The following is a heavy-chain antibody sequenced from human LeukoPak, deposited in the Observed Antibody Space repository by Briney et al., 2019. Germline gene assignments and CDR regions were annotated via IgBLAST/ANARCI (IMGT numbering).Heavy chain of an antibody. J-gene: IGHJ5*02. CDR3: ARHLFYTTFDIWFDP. D-gene: IGHD2/OR15-2a*01. CDR2: INHSGST. Sequence: SETLSLTCAVYGGSFSGYYWSWIRQPPGKGLEWIGEINHSGSTNYNPSLKSRVTISVDTSKNQFSLKLSSVTAADTAVYYCARHLFYTTFDIWFDPWGQGTLVTVSS. CDR1: GGSFSGYY. V-gene: IGHV4-34*01.